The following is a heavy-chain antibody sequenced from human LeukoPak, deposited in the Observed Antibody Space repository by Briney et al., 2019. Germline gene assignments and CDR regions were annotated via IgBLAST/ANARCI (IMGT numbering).Heavy chain of an antibody. CDR1: GFTFDDYG. Sequence: GGSLRLSCAASGFTFDDYGLSWVRQVSGKGLEWVSGTNWNGGSTGYADSVKGRFTISRDNAKKSLYLQMNSLRAEDTALYHCARVSSGGSFYYFDYWGQGTLVTVSS. D-gene: IGHD6-19*01. J-gene: IGHJ4*02. V-gene: IGHV3-20*01. CDR2: TNWNGGST. CDR3: ARVSSGGSFYYFDY.